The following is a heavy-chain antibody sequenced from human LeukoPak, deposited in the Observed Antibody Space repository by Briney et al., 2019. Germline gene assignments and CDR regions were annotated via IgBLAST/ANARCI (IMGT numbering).Heavy chain of an antibody. CDR2: ISYDGSNK. CDR1: GFTFSSYG. Sequence: PGRSLRLSCAASGFTFSSYGMHWVRQAPGKGLEWVAVISYDGSNKYYADSVKGRFTISRDNSKNTLYLQMNSLRAEDTAVYYCAKVVATIGGYYGMDVWGQGTTVTVSS. D-gene: IGHD2-15*01. CDR3: AKVVATIGGYYGMDV. J-gene: IGHJ6*02. V-gene: IGHV3-30*18.